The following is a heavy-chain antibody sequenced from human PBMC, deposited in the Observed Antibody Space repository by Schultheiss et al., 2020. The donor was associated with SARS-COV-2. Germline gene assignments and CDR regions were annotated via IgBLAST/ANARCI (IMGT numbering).Heavy chain of an antibody. CDR1: GFTFSSYE. J-gene: IGHJ6*02. CDR3: ARSYDSSGYLGLGMDV. CDR2: ISSSGSTI. V-gene: IGHV3-48*03. Sequence: GGSLRLSCAASGFTFSSYEMNWVRQAPGKGLEWVSYISSSGSTIYYADSVKGRFTISRDNAKNSLYLQMNSLRAEDTAVYYYARSYDSSGYLGLGMDVWGQGTTVTVSS. D-gene: IGHD3-22*01.